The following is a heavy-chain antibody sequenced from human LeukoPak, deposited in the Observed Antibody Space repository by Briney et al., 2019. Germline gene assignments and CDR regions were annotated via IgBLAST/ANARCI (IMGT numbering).Heavy chain of an antibody. CDR3: ARDGRPPLFGVVIIDAFDI. CDR2: ISAYNGNT. V-gene: IGHV1-18*01. Sequence: ASVKVSCKASGYTFTNYGISWVRQAPGQGLEWMGWISAYNGNTNYAQKLQGRVTMTTGTSTSTAYMELRSLRSDDTAVYYCARDGRPPLFGVVIIDAFDIWGQGTMVTVSS. D-gene: IGHD3-3*01. J-gene: IGHJ3*02. CDR1: GYTFTNYG.